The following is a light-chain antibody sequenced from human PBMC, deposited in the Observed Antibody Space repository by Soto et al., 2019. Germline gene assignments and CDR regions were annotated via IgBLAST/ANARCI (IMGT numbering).Light chain of an antibody. CDR3: QQRSDWPPLT. CDR1: QSVSSSY. J-gene: IGKJ4*01. CDR2: GAS. V-gene: IGKV3D-20*02. Sequence: EIVLTQSPGTLSLSPGERATLSCRASQSVSSSYLAWYQQKPGQAPRLLIYGASSRATGVPARFSGSGSGTDFTLTISSLEPEDFAIYYCQQRSDWPPLTFGGGTKVEIK.